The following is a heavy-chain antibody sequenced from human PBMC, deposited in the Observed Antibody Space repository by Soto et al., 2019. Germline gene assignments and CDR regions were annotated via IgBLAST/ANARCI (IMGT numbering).Heavy chain of an antibody. J-gene: IGHJ5*02. V-gene: IGHV1-3*01. CDR2: INGGSGST. D-gene: IGHD6-19*01. Sequence: ASVKVSCKASGYNFNDYAIHWVRLAPGQKLEWIGWINGGSGSTKYSQNFQDRVTFTRDTSATTAYMELNSLFFEDTAIYYCAHSSGWFALLSWGQGTPVTVSS. CDR3: AHSSGWFALLS. CDR1: GYNFNDYA.